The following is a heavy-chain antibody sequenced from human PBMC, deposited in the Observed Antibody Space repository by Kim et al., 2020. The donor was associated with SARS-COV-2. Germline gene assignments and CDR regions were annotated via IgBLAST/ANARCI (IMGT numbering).Heavy chain of an antibody. D-gene: IGHD1-26*01. CDR2: ISGSGGST. V-gene: IGHV3-23*01. J-gene: IGHJ5*02. CDR1: GFTFSSYA. CDR3: AKDPSGSYYPNWFDP. Sequence: GGSLRLSCAASGFTFSSYAMSWVRQAPGKGLEWVSAISGSGGSTYYADSVKGRFTISRDNSKNTLYLQMNSLRAEDTAVYYCAKDPSGSYYPNWFDPWGQGTLVTVSS.